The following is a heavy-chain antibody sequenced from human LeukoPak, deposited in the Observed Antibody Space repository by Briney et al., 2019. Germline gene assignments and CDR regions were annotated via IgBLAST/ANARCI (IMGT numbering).Heavy chain of an antibody. Sequence: GESLKISCKGSGYTFTSYWIGWVRQMPGKGLEWMGIIYPGDSDTRYSPSFQGQVTISVDKSISTASLQLSSLKASDTAMYYCARLRLVGATSEYDYWGQGTLVTVSS. D-gene: IGHD1-26*01. CDR2: IYPGDSDT. V-gene: IGHV5-51*01. J-gene: IGHJ4*02. CDR1: GYTFTSYW. CDR3: ARLRLVGATSEYDY.